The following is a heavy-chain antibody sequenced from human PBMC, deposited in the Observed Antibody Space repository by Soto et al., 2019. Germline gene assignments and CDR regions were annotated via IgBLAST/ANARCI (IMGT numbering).Heavy chain of an antibody. V-gene: IGHV3-30*04. D-gene: IGHD5-12*01. CDR1: GFRFSGFG. Sequence: VQLVESGGGVVQPGASLTLSCAASGFRFSGFGMHWVRQAPGKGLEWVAVISFDASEKFYVDSVKGRFSISGDDSHSKVFLQMNSLRREDTGVYYCARDLGGYVHLWDKSNYWGQGTLVNVS. J-gene: IGHJ1*01. CDR3: ARDLGGYVHLWDKSNY. CDR2: ISFDASEK.